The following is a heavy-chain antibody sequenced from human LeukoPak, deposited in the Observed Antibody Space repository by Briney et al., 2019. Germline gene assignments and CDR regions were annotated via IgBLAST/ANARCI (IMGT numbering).Heavy chain of an antibody. CDR1: GFTFAIYT. CDR3: AKWGCSGSDCYPFDY. CDR2: ITSSSSAI. V-gene: IGHV3-48*01. J-gene: IGHJ4*02. Sequence: GGSLRLSCAASGFTFAIYTMNWVRQAPGKGLEWVSYITSSSSAIYYADSVKGRFTISRDNAKNSLYLQMNSLRAEDTAVYYCAKWGCSGSDCYPFDYWGQGTLVTVSS. D-gene: IGHD2-21*02.